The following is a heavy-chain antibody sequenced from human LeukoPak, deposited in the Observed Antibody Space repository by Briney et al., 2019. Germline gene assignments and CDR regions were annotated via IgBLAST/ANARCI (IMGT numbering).Heavy chain of an antibody. CDR1: GFTFRNYG. CDR3: LRVSPEIVVVTSTGSPDY. V-gene: IGHV3-33*01. Sequence: PGRSLRLSCAAPGFTFRNYGMHWVRQAPGKGLEWVAVIWYDGNNKYYVDSVNGRFTISSDNTKNTVYLQMNSLIARATADYSWLRVSPEIVVVTSTGSPDYWGQGTLVTVSS. D-gene: IGHD2-21*02. J-gene: IGHJ4*02. CDR2: IWYDGNNK.